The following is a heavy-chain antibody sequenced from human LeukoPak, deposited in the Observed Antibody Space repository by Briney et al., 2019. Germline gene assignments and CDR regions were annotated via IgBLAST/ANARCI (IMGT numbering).Heavy chain of an antibody. V-gene: IGHV3-30*03. CDR2: ISYDGSNK. CDR1: GFTFSSYG. D-gene: IGHD2-21*02. Sequence: PGGSLRLSCAASGFTFSSYGMHWVRQAPGKGLEWVAVISYDGSNKYYADSVKGRFTISRDNSKNTLYLQMNSLRAEDTAVYYCARGSFTYCGGDCPFDYWGQGTLVTVSS. J-gene: IGHJ4*02. CDR3: ARGSFTYCGGDCPFDY.